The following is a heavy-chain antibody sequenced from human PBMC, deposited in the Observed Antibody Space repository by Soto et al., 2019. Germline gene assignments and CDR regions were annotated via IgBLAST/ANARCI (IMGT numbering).Heavy chain of an antibody. CDR1: GGAFSTYA. CDR2: VIPLFGTS. V-gene: IGHV1-69*06. D-gene: IGHD3-10*01. CDR3: ARELKAGGHCGMDV. Sequence: QVQLVQSGAEVKEPGSSVKVACQASGGAFSTYAISWVRQAPGQGLEWMGGVIPLFGTSNYLPKFQGRVSIDADRSTETVYMELSRHRFDDTAVYFCARELKAGGHCGMDVWGQGTTVTVSS. J-gene: IGHJ6*02.